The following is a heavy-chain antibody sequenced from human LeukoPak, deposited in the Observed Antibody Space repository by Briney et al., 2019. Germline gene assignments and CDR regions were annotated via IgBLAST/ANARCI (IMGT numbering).Heavy chain of an antibody. D-gene: IGHD5-24*01. CDR1: GFTFSRFG. V-gene: IGHV3-33*01. CDR3: ARGRDGYNWIDY. CDR2: IWYDGSNQ. Sequence: GGSLRLSCEASGFTFSRFGMHWVRQAPGKGLEWVAVIWYDGSNQDYADSVKGRFTISRDNSKNTLYLQVSSLRAEDTAVYYCARGRDGYNWIDYWGQGTLVTVSS. J-gene: IGHJ4*02.